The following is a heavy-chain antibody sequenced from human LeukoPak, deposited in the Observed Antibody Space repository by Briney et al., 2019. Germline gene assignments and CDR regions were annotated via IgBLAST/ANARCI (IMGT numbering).Heavy chain of an antibody. CDR1: GFTFDDYG. CDR2: INWNGGST. Sequence: PGGSLRLSCAASGFTFDDYGMSWVRQAPGKGLEWVSGINWNGGSTGYADSVKGRFTISRDNAKNSLYLQMNSLRAEDTAVYYCARDQYYDFWSGYPNFDYWGQGTLVTVSS. D-gene: IGHD3-3*01. CDR3: ARDQYYDFWSGYPNFDY. J-gene: IGHJ4*02. V-gene: IGHV3-20*04.